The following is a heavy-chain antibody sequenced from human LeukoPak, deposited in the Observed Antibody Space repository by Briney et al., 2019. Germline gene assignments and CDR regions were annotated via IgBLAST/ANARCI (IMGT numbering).Heavy chain of an antibody. CDR3: ARGATAGYYYYYMDV. J-gene: IGHJ6*03. CDR2: IIPIFGTA. CDR1: GGTFSSYA. V-gene: IGHV1-69*05. Sequence: PVKVSCKASGGTFSSYAISWVRQAPGQGLEWMGGIIPIFGTANYAQKFQGRVTITTDESTSTAYMELSSLRSEDTAVYYCARGATAGYYYYYMDVWGKGTTVTASS. D-gene: IGHD5-24*01.